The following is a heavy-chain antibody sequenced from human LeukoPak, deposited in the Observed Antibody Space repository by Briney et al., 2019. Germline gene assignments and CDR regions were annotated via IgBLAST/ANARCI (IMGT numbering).Heavy chain of an antibody. CDR2: IYSGGST. CDR1: GFTVSSNY. CDR3: ARVGSSGYYFGYYYYYYMDV. Sequence: PGGSLRLSCAASGFTVSSNYMSWVRQAPGKGLEWVSVIYSGGSTYYADSVKGRFTISRDHSKNTVYLQMNSLRADDTAVYYCARVGSSGYYFGYYYYYYMDVWGKGTTVTVSS. V-gene: IGHV3-53*01. J-gene: IGHJ6*03. D-gene: IGHD3-22*01.